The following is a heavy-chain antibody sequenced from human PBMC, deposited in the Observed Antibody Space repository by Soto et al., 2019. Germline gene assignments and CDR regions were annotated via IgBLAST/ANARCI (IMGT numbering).Heavy chain of an antibody. V-gene: IGHV3-23*01. D-gene: IGHD6-19*01. Sequence: GGSLRLSCAASGFAFSSYAMSWVRQAPGKGLEWVSAISGSDGSTYYADSVKGRFTISRDNSKNTLYLQMNSLRAEDTAVYYCAKDRGSGWYRGAFDIWGQGTMVTVSS. CDR1: GFAFSSYA. CDR2: ISGSDGST. J-gene: IGHJ3*02. CDR3: AKDRGSGWYRGAFDI.